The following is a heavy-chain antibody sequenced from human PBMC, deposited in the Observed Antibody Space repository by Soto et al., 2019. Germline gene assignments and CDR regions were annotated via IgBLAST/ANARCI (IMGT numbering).Heavy chain of an antibody. J-gene: IGHJ4*02. D-gene: IGHD2-2*01. CDR3: TTDSRDIVLVPAAIQVDY. Sequence: GGSLRLSCAASGFSFSTYSMNWVRQAPGKGLEWVSSISSSSTIYYADSVKGRFTISRDNVQNSLYLQMNSLKTEDTAVYYCTTDSRDIVLVPAAIQVDYWGQGTLVTVSS. CDR2: ISSSSTI. V-gene: IGHV3-48*01. CDR1: GFSFSTYS.